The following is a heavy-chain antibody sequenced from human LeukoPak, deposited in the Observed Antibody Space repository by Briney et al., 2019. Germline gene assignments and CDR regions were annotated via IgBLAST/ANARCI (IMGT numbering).Heavy chain of an antibody. Sequence: GASVKVSCKVSGYTLTELSIHWVRQAPGKGLEWMGGFDPGDGETIYAQKFQGRVTMTRNTSISTAYMELSSLRSEDTAVYYCASQGVAAAGTDAFDIWGQGTMVTVSS. V-gene: IGHV1-24*01. CDR3: ASQGVAAAGTDAFDI. CDR1: GYTLTELS. CDR2: FDPGDGET. D-gene: IGHD6-13*01. J-gene: IGHJ3*02.